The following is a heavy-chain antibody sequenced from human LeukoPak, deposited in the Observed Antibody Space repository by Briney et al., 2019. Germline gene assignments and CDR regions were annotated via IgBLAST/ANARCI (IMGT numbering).Heavy chain of an antibody. CDR2: IYTSGST. Sequence: SETLSLTCTVSGGSISSYYWSWIRQPPGKGLEWIGYIYTSGSTNYNPSLKSRVTISVDTSKNQFSLKLSSVTAADTAVYYCAKSIAARPWWFDHWGQGTLVTVSS. CDR3: AKSIAARPWWFDH. V-gene: IGHV4-4*09. J-gene: IGHJ5*02. D-gene: IGHD6-6*01. CDR1: GGSISSYY.